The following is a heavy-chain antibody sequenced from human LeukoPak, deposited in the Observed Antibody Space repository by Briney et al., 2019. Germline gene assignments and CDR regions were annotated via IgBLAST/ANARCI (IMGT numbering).Heavy chain of an antibody. D-gene: IGHD2-2*02. CDR1: GGSISSYY. V-gene: IGHV4-59*08. Sequence: SETLSLTCTVSGGSISSYYWSWIRQPPGKGLEWIGYIYYSGTTNYNPSLKSRVTISVDTSKNQFSLKLSSVTAADTAVYYCAKHIVAEPTTIRVGWFDPWGQGTLVTVSS. CDR2: IYYSGTT. CDR3: AKHIVAEPTTIRVGWFDP. J-gene: IGHJ5*02.